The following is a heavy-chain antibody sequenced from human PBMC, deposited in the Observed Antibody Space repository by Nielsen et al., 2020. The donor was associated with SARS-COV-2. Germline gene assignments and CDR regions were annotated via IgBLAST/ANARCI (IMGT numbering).Heavy chain of an antibody. CDR1: GFTFSSYG. D-gene: IGHD3-10*01. CDR3: ARDWGRRYYGSGSYYKEKTYYYYGMDV. J-gene: IGHJ6*02. CDR2: ISYDGSNK. V-gene: IGHV3-30*19. Sequence: GESLKISCAASGFTFSSYGMHWVRQAPGKGLEWVAVISYDGSNKYYADSVKGRFTISRDNSKNTLYLQMNSLRAEDTAVYYCARDWGRRYYGSGSYYKEKTYYYYGMDVWGQGTTVTVSS.